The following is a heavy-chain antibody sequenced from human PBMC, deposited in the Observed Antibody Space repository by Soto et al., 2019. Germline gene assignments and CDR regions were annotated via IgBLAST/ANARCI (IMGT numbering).Heavy chain of an antibody. CDR3: ARAPIDFWSGRHDY. V-gene: IGHV1-18*01. CDR2: ISAYNGNT. CDR1: GYTFTSYG. Sequence: ASVKVSCKASGYTFTSYGTSWVRQAPGQGLDWMGWISAYNGNTNYAQTLQGRVTMTTDTSTSTAYLELRSLRSDDTAVYYCARAPIDFWSGRHDYWGQGTLVTVSS. J-gene: IGHJ4*02. D-gene: IGHD3-3*01.